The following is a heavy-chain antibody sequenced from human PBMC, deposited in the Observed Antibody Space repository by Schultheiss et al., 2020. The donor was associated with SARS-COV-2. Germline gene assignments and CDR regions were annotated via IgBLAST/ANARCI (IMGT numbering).Heavy chain of an antibody. CDR1: GFTVSSNY. D-gene: IGHD6-6*01. V-gene: IGHV3-11*04. CDR2: ISNTGSTI. Sequence: GGSLRLSCAASGFTVSSNYMSWIRQAPGKGLEWLSYISNTGSTIYYADSVRGRFTISRDNAENSLYLQMDSLRVEDTAVYYCARSRYGTSSHNYYMDVWGKGTTVTVSS. J-gene: IGHJ6*03. CDR3: ARSRYGTSSHNYYMDV.